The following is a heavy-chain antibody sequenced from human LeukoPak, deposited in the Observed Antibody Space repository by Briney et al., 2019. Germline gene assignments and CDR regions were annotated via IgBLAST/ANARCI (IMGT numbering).Heavy chain of an antibody. V-gene: IGHV1-18*04. J-gene: IGHJ4*02. CDR2: ISAYNGNT. CDR1: GYTFTSYY. D-gene: IGHD3-10*01. Sequence: ASVKVSCKASGYTFTSYYMHWVRQAPGQGPEWMGRISAYNGNTNYAQNLQDRVTMTTDTSTSTAYMELRSLRSDDTAVYYCAREVLGSSPFYWGQGTLVTVSS. CDR3: AREVLGSSPFY.